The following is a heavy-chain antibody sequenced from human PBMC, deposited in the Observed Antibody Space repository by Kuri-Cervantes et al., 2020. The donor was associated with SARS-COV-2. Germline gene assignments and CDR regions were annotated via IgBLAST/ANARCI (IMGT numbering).Heavy chain of an antibody. Sequence: SCAVSGYSISSSNWWGWIRQPPGKGLEWIGYIYYSGSTYYNPSLKSRVTMSVDTSKYQFSLKLSSVTAVDTAVYYCARETYAGYYGSGSYYNSHWFDPWGQGTLVTGSS. D-gene: IGHD3-10*01. J-gene: IGHJ5*02. CDR2: IYYSGST. V-gene: IGHV4-28*03. CDR1: GYSISSSNW. CDR3: ARETYAGYYGSGSYYNSHWFDP.